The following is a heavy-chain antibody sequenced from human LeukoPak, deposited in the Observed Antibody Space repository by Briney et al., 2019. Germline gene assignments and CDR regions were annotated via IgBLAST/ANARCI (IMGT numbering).Heavy chain of an antibody. Sequence: GGSLRLSCAASGFTFSDFWMAWVRQAPGRGLEWVANIKPDGSQKYYVDSVKGRFTISRDNAKNSLYLQMNGLRAEDTAVYYCARDQWSVRGVIPFDYWGQGTLVTVSS. V-gene: IGHV3-7*01. CDR2: IKPDGSQK. CDR3: ARDQWSVRGVIPFDY. D-gene: IGHD3-10*02. J-gene: IGHJ4*02. CDR1: GFTFSDFW.